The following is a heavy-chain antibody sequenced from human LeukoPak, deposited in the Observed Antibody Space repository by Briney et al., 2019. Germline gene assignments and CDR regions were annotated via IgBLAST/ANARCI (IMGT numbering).Heavy chain of an antibody. Sequence: GGSLRLSCAASGFTFSNYWMNWVRQAPGKGLEWVANIKKDGSEKYYVDSVKGRFTISRDNAKNSLYLQMNSLRAEDTAVYYCASARFGTAGADYWGQGTLVTVSS. CDR3: ASARFGTAGADY. V-gene: IGHV3-7*01. CDR2: IKKDGSEK. D-gene: IGHD1-1*01. CDR1: GFTFSNYW. J-gene: IGHJ4*02.